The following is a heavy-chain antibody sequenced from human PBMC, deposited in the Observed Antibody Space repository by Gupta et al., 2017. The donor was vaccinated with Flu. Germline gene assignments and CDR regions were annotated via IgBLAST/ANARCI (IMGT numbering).Heavy chain of an antibody. CDR1: RFPFNTIGEA. V-gene: IGHV2-5*02. D-gene: IGHD3-22*01. J-gene: IGHJ4*02. Sequence: QIAFMEAAPTVVRPTHAHTLAGTFSRFPFNTIGEAVGWFRQPPGKAPEWRVHCYWDGQKRYSPSVMNRLSRRDDPSKDQVVLTMTNKDPTDTATDSCAHRRGSGFHLYYFDSWGQGILVTVSS. CDR2: CYWDGQK. CDR3: AHRRGSGFHLYYFDS.